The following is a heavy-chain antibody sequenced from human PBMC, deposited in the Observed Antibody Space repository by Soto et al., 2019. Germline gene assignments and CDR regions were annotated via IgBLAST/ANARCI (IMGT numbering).Heavy chain of an antibody. J-gene: IGHJ3*02. Sequence: SETLSLTCTVSGGSISSSSYYWGWIRQPPGKGLEWIGSIYYSGSTYYNPSLKSRVTISVDTSKNQFSLKLSSVTAADTAVYYCARGEYCGGDCYILGAFDIWGQGTMVTVSS. CDR3: ARGEYCGGDCYILGAFDI. D-gene: IGHD2-21*01. V-gene: IGHV4-39*01. CDR2: IYYSGST. CDR1: GGSISSSSYY.